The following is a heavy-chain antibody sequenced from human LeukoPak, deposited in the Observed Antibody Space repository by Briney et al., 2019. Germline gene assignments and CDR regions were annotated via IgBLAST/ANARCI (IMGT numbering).Heavy chain of an antibody. CDR3: ARDAKDIVVVPDYYYYYMDV. V-gene: IGHV3-21*01. Sequence: GGSLRLSCAASGFTFSSYSMNWVRRAPGKGLEWVSSISSSSSYIYYADSVKGRFTISRDNAKNSLYLQMNSLRAEDTAVYYCARDAKDIVVVPDYYYYYMDVWGKGTTVTVSS. D-gene: IGHD2-2*01. CDR1: GFTFSSYS. CDR2: ISSSSSYI. J-gene: IGHJ6*03.